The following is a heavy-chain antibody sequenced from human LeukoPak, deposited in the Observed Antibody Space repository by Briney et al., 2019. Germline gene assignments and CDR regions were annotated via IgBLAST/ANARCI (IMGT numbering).Heavy chain of an antibody. V-gene: IGHV3-7*01. D-gene: IGHD3-3*01. J-gene: IGHJ3*02. CDR1: GFTFSSYW. CDR2: IKQDGSEK. CDR3: ARDGPYYDFWSGQTHDAFDI. Sequence: PGGSLRLSCAASGFTFSSYWMSWVRQAPGKGLEWVANIKQDGSEKYYVDSVKGRFTISRDNAKNSLYLQMNSLRAEDTAVYYCARDGPYYDFWSGQTHDAFDIWGQGTMVTVSS.